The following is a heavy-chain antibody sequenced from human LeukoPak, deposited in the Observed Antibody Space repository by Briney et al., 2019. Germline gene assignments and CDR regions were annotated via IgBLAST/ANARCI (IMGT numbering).Heavy chain of an antibody. J-gene: IGHJ6*03. CDR3: AGSEYMDV. CDR2: IYYSGST. CDR1: GGSIGSYY. Sequence: KPSETLSLTCTVSGGSIGSYYWSWVRQPPGKGLEWIGYIYYSGSTNYNPSLKSRVTTSVDTSKNQFSLKLSSVTAADTAVYYCAGSEYMDVWGKGTTVTVSS. V-gene: IGHV4-59*01.